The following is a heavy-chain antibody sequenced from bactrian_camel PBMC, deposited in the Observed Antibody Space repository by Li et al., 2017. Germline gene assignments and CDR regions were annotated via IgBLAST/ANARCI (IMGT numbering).Heavy chain of an antibody. CDR2: INSGSGPT. D-gene: IGHD3*01. V-gene: IGHV3S40*01. CDR1: GFSLGDFR. Sequence: VQLVESGGGLVQPGGSLTLSCAASGFSLGDFRMNWVRQAPGKGLEWVSSINSGSGPTYYAESVKGRFTISRDNAKNTLYLQLDSLKPEDTAVYYCARGEPASFGYWGQGTQVTVS. J-gene: IGHJ6*01. CDR3: ARGEPASFGY.